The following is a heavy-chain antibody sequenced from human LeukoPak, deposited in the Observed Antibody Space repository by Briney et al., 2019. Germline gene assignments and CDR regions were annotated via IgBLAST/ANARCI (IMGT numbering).Heavy chain of an antibody. CDR2: ILSDGSKE. CDR3: AKGYGPLRGVDY. V-gene: IGHV3-30*02. D-gene: IGHD4-17*01. J-gene: IGHJ4*02. CDR1: GFTFSSYG. Sequence: PGGSLRLSCAASGFTFSSYGMHWVRQAPGKGLEWVAVILSDGSKEFYTDSVKGRFTISRDNSKNTLYLQMNSLRAEDTAVYYCAKGYGPLRGVDYWGQGTLVTVSS.